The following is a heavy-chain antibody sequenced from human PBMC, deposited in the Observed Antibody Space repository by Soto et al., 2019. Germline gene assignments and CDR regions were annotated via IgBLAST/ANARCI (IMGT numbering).Heavy chain of an antibody. Sequence: SVKVSCKASGGTFSSYTISWVRQAPGQGLEWMGRIIPILGIANYAQKFQGRVTITADESTSTAYMELSSLRSEDTAVYYCARVVAASSWFDPWGQGTLVTVSS. D-gene: IGHD2-15*01. CDR2: IIPILGIA. V-gene: IGHV1-69*02. J-gene: IGHJ5*02. CDR3: ARVVAASSWFDP. CDR1: GGTFSSYT.